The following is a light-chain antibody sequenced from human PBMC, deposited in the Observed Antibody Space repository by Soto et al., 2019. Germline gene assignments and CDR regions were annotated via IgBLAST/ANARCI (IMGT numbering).Light chain of an antibody. V-gene: IGKV3-15*01. CDR1: QSVSSN. CDR2: GAT. CDR3: QQYNNWPRSFT. J-gene: IGKJ3*01. Sequence: EIMLTQSPATLSVSPGERATLSCRASQSVSSNLAWYQQKPGQAPRLLIYGATSTATGIPARFSGSGSRTEFTLTISSLQSEDSAVYYCQQYNNWPRSFTFGPGTKVDIQ.